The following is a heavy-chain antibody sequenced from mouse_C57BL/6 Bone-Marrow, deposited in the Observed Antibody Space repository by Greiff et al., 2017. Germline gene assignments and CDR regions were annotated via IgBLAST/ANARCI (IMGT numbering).Heavy chain of an antibody. CDR3: ARSYYSNPYYYAMDY. V-gene: IGHV1-20*01. D-gene: IGHD2-5*01. CDR2: INPSNGDT. CDR1: GYSFTGYF. J-gene: IGHJ4*01. Sequence: DVQLQQSGPELVKPGASVKISCKASGYSFTGYFMHWVMQSHGQSLEWIGRINPSNGDTFYNQKFKGKDTLTVDESSSTAHMELRSLTSEDSAVYDCARSYYSNPYYYAMDYWGQGTSVTVSS.